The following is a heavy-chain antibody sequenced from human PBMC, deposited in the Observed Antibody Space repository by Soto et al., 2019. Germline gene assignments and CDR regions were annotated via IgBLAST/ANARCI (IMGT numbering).Heavy chain of an antibody. CDR1: GGSISSISYY. Sequence: SETLSLTCTVSGGSISSISYYWGWIRQPPGKGMELIGSIYYSGSTYYNPSLKSRVTISVDTSKNQFSLKLSSVNAADTALYYCARNFIPVAGIDXWGQRTLVTVSX. CDR3: ARNFIPVAGIDX. D-gene: IGHD6-19*01. J-gene: IGHJ4*02. CDR2: IYYSGST. V-gene: IGHV4-39*01.